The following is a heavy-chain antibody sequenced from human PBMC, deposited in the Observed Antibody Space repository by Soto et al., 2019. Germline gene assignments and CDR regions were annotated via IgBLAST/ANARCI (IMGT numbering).Heavy chain of an antibody. V-gene: IGHV5-10-1*01. D-gene: IGHD3-22*01. CDR3: ARQIYDSDTGPNFQYYFDS. CDR2: IDPSDSQT. CDR1: GYSFAGYW. Sequence: GESLKISCNGSGYSFAGYWITWVRQKPGKGLEWMGRIDPSDSQTYYSPSFRGHVTISATKSITTVFLQWSGLRASDTAMYYCARQIYDSDTGPNFQYYFDSWGQGTPVTVSS. J-gene: IGHJ4*02.